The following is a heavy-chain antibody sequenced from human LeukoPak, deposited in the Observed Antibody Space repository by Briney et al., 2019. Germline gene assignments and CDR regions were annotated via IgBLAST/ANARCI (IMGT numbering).Heavy chain of an antibody. CDR1: GGAFSSYA. CDR2: IIPIFGTA. Sequence: SVKVSCKASGGAFSSYAISWVRQAPGQGLEWMGGIIPIFGTANYAQKFQGRVTITTDESTSTAYMELSRLRSEDTAVYYCARGDGYNQGAFDIWGQGTMVTVSS. J-gene: IGHJ3*02. CDR3: ARGDGYNQGAFDI. V-gene: IGHV1-69*05. D-gene: IGHD5-24*01.